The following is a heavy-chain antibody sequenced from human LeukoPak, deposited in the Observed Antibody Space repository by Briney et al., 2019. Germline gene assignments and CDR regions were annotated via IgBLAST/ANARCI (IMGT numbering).Heavy chain of an antibody. CDR3: ARDLAGRSSWLINP. CDR1: GFTFSSYG. J-gene: IGHJ5*02. Sequence: GGSLRLSCAASGFTFSSYGMHWVRQAPGKGLEWVAFIRYDGSNKYYADSVKGRFTISRDNAKNSLYLQMNSLRAEDTAVYYCARDLAGRSSWLINPWGQGTLVTVSS. D-gene: IGHD6-13*01. V-gene: IGHV3-30*02. CDR2: IRYDGSNK.